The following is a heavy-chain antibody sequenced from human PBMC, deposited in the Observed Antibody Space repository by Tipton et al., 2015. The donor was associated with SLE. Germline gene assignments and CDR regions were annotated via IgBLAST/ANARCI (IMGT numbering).Heavy chain of an antibody. CDR1: GVSLSDSP. CDR3: ARISPRYCSQTTCYGGHIDY. V-gene: IGHV1-69*05. CDR2: ITPVFRTR. D-gene: IGHD2-2*01. J-gene: IGHJ4*02. Sequence: QSGPEVKKAGSSVRVSCKVSGVSLSDSPISWVRQAPGQGLEYMGRITPVFRTRDYSQRFQDRLTLTTDESTDTAYMELTSLRFEDTAFYYCARISPRYCSQTTCYGGHIDYWGQGTLVTVSS.